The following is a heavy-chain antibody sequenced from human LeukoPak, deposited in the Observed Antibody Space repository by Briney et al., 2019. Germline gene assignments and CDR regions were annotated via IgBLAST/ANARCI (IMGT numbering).Heavy chain of an antibody. CDR2: INWNGGST. V-gene: IGHV3-20*04. CDR1: GFTFDDYG. J-gene: IGHJ4*02. D-gene: IGHD5-12*01. Sequence: PGGSLRLSCAASGFTFDDYGMSWVRQAPGKGLEWVSGINWNGGSTGCADSVKGRFTISRDNAKNSLYLQMNSLRAEDTAVYYCARRKTGYDGCFDYWGQGTLVTVSS. CDR3: ARRKTGYDGCFDY.